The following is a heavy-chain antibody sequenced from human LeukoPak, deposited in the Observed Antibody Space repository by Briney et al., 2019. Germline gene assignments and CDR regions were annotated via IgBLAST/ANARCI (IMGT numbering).Heavy chain of an antibody. Sequence: GGSLRLSCATSGFSFTDYPMNWVRQAPGKGLEWISNIRTTAEGAKYAYYADSVKGRVTISRDDGKNTLYLHMNGLRDDDTAVYYCATDQRYAFDYWGQGILVTVSS. V-gene: IGHV3-48*02. CDR2: IRTTAEGAKYA. CDR3: ATDQRYAFDY. J-gene: IGHJ4*02. CDR1: GFSFTDYP. D-gene: IGHD3-9*01.